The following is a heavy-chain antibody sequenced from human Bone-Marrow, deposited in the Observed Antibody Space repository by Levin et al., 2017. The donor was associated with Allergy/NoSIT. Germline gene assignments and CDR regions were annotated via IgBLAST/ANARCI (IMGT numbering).Heavy chain of an antibody. J-gene: IGHJ4*02. CDR2: IIPIFGTA. CDR3: ARGVASSGYSHEFGY. Sequence: ASVKVSCKASGGTFSSYAISWVRQAPGQGLEWMGGIIPIFGTANYAQKFQGRVTITADKSTSTAYMELSSLRSEDTAVYYCARGVASSGYSHEFGYWGQGTLVTVSS. D-gene: IGHD3-22*01. V-gene: IGHV1-69*06. CDR1: GGTFSSYA.